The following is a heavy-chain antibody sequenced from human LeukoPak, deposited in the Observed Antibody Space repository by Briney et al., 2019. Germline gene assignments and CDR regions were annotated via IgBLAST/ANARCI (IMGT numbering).Heavy chain of an antibody. Sequence: GGSLRLSCAASGFTFSDYYMSWIRQAPGKGLEWVSYIRSNGSTIYYADTVKGRFTISRDNAKNSLYLQMNSLRAEDTAVYYCARENGDTQRLYYDYGMDVWGQGTTVTVSS. CDR3: ARENGDTQRLYYDYGMDV. CDR1: GFTFSDYY. V-gene: IGHV3-11*01. CDR2: IRSNGSTI. D-gene: IGHD5-18*01. J-gene: IGHJ6*02.